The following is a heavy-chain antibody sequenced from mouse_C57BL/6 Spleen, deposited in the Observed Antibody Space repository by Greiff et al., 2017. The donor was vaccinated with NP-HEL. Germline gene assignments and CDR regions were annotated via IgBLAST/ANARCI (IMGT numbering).Heavy chain of an antibody. Sequence: QVQLKQPGAELVMPGASVKLSCKASGYTFTSYWMHWVKQRPGQGLEWIGEIDPSDSYTNYNQKFKGKSTLTVDKSSSTAYMQLSSLTSEDSAVYYCARSGEPFAYWGQGTLVTVSA. CDR2: IDPSDSYT. CDR3: ARSGEPFAY. D-gene: IGHD3-1*01. CDR1: GYTFTSYW. V-gene: IGHV1-69*01. J-gene: IGHJ3*01.